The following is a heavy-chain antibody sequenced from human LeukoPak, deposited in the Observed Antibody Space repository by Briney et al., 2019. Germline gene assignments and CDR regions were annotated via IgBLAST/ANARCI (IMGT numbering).Heavy chain of an antibody. D-gene: IGHD6-6*01. CDR3: AAVIAARPVDYYYYGMDV. V-gene: IGHV1-58*01. CDR1: GFTFTSSA. J-gene: IGHJ6*02. Sequence: ASVKVSCKASGFTFTSSAVQWVRQARGQRLEWIGWIVVGSGNTNYAQKLQERVTITRDMSTSTAYMELSSLRSEDTAVYYCAAVIAARPVDYYYYGMDVWGQGTTVTVSS. CDR2: IVVGSGNT.